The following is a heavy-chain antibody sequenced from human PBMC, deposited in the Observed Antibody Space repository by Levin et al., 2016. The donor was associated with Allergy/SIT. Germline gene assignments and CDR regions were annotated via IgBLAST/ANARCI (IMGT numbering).Heavy chain of an antibody. V-gene: IGHV3-33*01. CDR1: GFTFSSYG. CDR2: IWYDGSNK. D-gene: IGHD6-19*01. J-gene: IGHJ4*02. CDR3: ARDSSGWYYDY. Sequence: GESLKISCAASGFTFSSYGMHWVRQAPGKGLEWVAVIWYDGSNKYYADSVKGRFTISRDNSKNTLYLQMNSLRAEDTAAYYCARDSSGWYYDYWGQGTLVTVSS.